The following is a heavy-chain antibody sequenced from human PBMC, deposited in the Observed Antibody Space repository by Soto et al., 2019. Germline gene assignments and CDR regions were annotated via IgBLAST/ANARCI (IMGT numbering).Heavy chain of an antibody. CDR3: ARRYDSSGYYLYYFDY. V-gene: IGHV5-51*01. CDR2: IYPGDSDT. Sequence: GESLKISCKGSGYSFTSYWIGWVRQMPGKGLEWMGIIYPGDSDTRYSPSFQGQVTISADKSISTAYLQWSSLKASDTAMYYCARRYDSSGYYLYYFDYWGQGTLVTVSS. D-gene: IGHD3-22*01. CDR1: GYSFTSYW. J-gene: IGHJ4*02.